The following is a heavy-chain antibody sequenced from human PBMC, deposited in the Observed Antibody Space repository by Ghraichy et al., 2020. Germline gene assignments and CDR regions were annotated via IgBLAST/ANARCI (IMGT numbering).Heavy chain of an antibody. CDR2: IIPILGIA. V-gene: IGHV1-69*04. D-gene: IGHD2-2*01. CDR1: GGTFSSYA. CDR3: ARGSRIVVVPAAMNRINENYYYYGMDV. Sequence: SVKVSCKASGGTFSSYAISWVRQAPGQGLEWMGRIIPILGIANYAQKFQGRVTITADKSTSTAYMELSSLRSEDTAVYYCARGSRIVVVPAAMNRINENYYYYGMDVWGQGTTVTVSS. J-gene: IGHJ6*02.